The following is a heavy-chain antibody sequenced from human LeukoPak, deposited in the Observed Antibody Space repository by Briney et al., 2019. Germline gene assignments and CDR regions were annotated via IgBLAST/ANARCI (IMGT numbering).Heavy chain of an antibody. V-gene: IGHV1-18*01. CDR1: GYTFTSYG. D-gene: IGHD3-10*01. Sequence: ASVKVSCKASGYTFTSYGISWVRQAPGQGLEWMGWISAYNGNTNYAQKLQGRVTMTTDTSTSTAYMELRSLRSDDTAVYYCARGGSYYYGSGSPNDAFDIWGQGTMVTVSS. CDR3: ARGGSYYYGSGSPNDAFDI. CDR2: ISAYNGNT. J-gene: IGHJ3*02.